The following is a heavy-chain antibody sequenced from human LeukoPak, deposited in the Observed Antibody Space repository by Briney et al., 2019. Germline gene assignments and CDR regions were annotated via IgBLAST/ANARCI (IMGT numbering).Heavy chain of an antibody. CDR1: RFTFTSYW. CDR3: AREDMTTVTTRWAFDI. Sequence: VQSLRLSCASSRFTFTSYWMSWVRQAPGKRLKCLANIKEDGSEKYYVISVKGRFTISRDNASNSLYLQVNSLRGEDTAVYYCAREDMTTVTTRWAFDIWGQGSMVTVSS. V-gene: IGHV3-7*01. CDR2: IKEDGSEK. D-gene: IGHD4-17*01. J-gene: IGHJ3*02.